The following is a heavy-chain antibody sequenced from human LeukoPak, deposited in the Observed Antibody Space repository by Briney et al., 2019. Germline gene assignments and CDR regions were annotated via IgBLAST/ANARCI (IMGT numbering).Heavy chain of an antibody. CDR1: GYTFTGYY. D-gene: IGHD1-7*01. CDR2: INPNIGDT. J-gene: IGHJ4*02. Sequence: ASVKLSCEASGYTFTGYYVHWVRQAPGQGLEWMGWINPNIGDTDYAQKFQGRVTMTRDTSISTAYMELSRLKSDDTAVYYCARGYNWNYVGFDYWGQGTLVTVSS. CDR3: ARGYNWNYVGFDY. V-gene: IGHV1-2*02.